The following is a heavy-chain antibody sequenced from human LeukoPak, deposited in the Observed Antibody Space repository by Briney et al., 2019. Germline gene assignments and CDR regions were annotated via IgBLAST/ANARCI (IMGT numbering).Heavy chain of an antibody. CDR3: AKQAGYSSSRLNAFDI. CDR1: GFTFSSYA. CDR2: ISGSGGST. Sequence: PGGSLRLSCAASGFTFSSYAMSWVRQAPGKGLEWVSAISGSGGSTYYADSVKGRFTISRDNSKNTLYLQMNSLRAEDTAVYYCAKQAGYSSSRLNAFDIWGQGTMVTVSS. D-gene: IGHD6-13*01. V-gene: IGHV3-23*01. J-gene: IGHJ3*02.